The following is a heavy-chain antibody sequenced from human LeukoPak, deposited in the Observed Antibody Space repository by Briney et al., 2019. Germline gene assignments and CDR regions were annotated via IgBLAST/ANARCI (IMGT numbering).Heavy chain of an antibody. Sequence: PSETLSLTCTVSGGSISSRNYYWGWIRQPPGKGLEWIGSMYYGETTYCNPSLKSRVTISADTSKNRFSLKLSSVTAADTAVYYCVSQRRYSSGRRYIDYWGQGTLVPVSS. CDR3: VSQRRYSSGRRYIDY. D-gene: IGHD6-19*01. CDR1: GGSISSRNYY. J-gene: IGHJ4*02. V-gene: IGHV4-39*01. CDR2: MYYGETT.